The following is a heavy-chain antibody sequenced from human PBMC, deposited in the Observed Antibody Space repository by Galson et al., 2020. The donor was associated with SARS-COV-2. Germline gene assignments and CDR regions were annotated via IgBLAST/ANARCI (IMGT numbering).Heavy chain of an antibody. D-gene: IGHD6-13*01. CDR1: GYSFTSYW. Sequence: HGESLKISCKGSGYSFTSYWISWVRQMPGKGLEWMGRIDPSDSYTNYSPSFQGHVTISADKSISTAYLQWSSLKASDTAMYYCARLPGIAAPFDYWGQGTLVTVSS. J-gene: IGHJ4*02. CDR3: ARLPGIAAPFDY. V-gene: IGHV5-10-1*01. CDR2: IDPSDSYT.